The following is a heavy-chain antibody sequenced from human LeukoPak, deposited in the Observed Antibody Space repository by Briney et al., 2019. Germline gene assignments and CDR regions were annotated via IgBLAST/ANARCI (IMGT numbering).Heavy chain of an antibody. CDR3: VRSTTVTTGFDY. D-gene: IGHD4-17*01. CDR1: GDSLTSGTYY. V-gene: IGHV4-39*01. Sequence: SETLSLTCTVSGDSLTSGTYYWGWIRQPPGKGLEWIGNMYYSGSPYHNPSLKSQVTISVDTTKNQFSLKLNSVTASDTAVYYCVRSTTVTTGFDYWGQGTLVTVSS. CDR2: MYYSGSP. J-gene: IGHJ4*02.